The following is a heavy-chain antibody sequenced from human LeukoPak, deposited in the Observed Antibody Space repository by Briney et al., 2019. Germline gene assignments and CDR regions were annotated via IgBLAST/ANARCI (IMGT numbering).Heavy chain of an antibody. CDR3: ARASGPFDY. Sequence: GGSLSLSCAASGFSFSIYGMHWVRRAPGKGLEWVAVIWNDGSNKYYADSVKGRFTISRDNSKNTLYLQMNSLRAEDTAVYSCARASGPFDYWGQGTLVTVSS. D-gene: IGHD3-10*01. V-gene: IGHV3-33*01. CDR2: IWNDGSNK. J-gene: IGHJ4*02. CDR1: GFSFSIYG.